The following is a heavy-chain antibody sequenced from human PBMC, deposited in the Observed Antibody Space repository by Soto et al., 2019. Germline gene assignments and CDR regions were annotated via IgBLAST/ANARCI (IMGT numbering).Heavy chain of an antibody. J-gene: IGHJ6*02. V-gene: IGHV3-15*07. CDR3: TTDERGCSSTSCYFSRYYYYYGMDV. Sequence: GGSLRLSCAASGFTFSNAWMNWVRQAPGKGLEWVGRIKSKTDGGTTDYAAPVKGRFTISRDDSKNTLYLQMNSLKTEDTAVYYCTTDERGCSSTSCYFSRYYYYYGMDVWGQGTTVTVSS. CDR2: IKSKTDGGTT. CDR1: GFTFSNAW. D-gene: IGHD2-2*01.